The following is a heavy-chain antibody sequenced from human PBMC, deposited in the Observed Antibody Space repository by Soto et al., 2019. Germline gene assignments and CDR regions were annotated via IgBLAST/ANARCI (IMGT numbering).Heavy chain of an antibody. J-gene: IGHJ4*02. CDR1: GGSFSGYY. Sequence: SETLSLTCAVYGGSFSGYYWSWIRQPPGKGLEWIGEINHSGSTNYNPSLKSRVTISVDTSKNQFSLKLSSVTAADTAVYYCAIRGTGRPANWGTTAHYFDYWGQGTLVTLSS. V-gene: IGHV4-34*01. CDR2: INHSGST. D-gene: IGHD7-27*01. CDR3: AIRGTGRPANWGTTAHYFDY.